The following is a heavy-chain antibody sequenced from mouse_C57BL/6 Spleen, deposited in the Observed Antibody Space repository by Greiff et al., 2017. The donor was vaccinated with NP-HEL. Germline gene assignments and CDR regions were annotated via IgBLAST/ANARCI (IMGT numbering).Heavy chain of an antibody. D-gene: IGHD1-1*01. CDR2: IYPSDSET. CDR1: GYTFTSYW. Sequence: QVQLQQPGAELVRPGSSVKLSCKASGYTFTSYWMDWVKQRPGQGLEWIGNIYPSDSETHYNQKFKDKATLTVDKSSSTAYMQLSSLTAEDSAVYYCARSYNLYYWGQGTTLTVSS. CDR3: ARSYNLYY. V-gene: IGHV1-61*01. J-gene: IGHJ2*01.